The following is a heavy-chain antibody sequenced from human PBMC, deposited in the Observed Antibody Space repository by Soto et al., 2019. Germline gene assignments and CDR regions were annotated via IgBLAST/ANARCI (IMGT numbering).Heavy chain of an antibody. CDR3: ARDCSGGSCYPGMDV. CDR1: GFNFNSYT. Sequence: GVSLRLSCAASGFNFNSYTINWVRQAPVKRLEWLSSISSSGYIFSTDSVRGRFTISRDNAKNSVYLQINSLRAEDTAVYFCARDCSGGSCYPGMDVWGQGTTVTVSS. D-gene: IGHD2-15*01. V-gene: IGHV3-21*01. J-gene: IGHJ6*02. CDR2: ISSSGYI.